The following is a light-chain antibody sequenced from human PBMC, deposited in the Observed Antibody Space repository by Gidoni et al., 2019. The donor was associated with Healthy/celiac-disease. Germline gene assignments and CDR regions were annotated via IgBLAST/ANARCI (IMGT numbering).Light chain of an antibody. CDR2: AAS. J-gene: IGKJ5*01. V-gene: IGKV1-39*01. CDR1: QSISSY. CDR3: QQSYSTSPIT. Sequence: DIQMTQSPSSLSASVGDRVTITCRASQSISSYLNWYQQKPGKAPKLLIYAASSLQSGVPSRFSGSGSGTDFTLTISSLQPEDFATYYCQQSYSTSPITFXQXTRLXIK.